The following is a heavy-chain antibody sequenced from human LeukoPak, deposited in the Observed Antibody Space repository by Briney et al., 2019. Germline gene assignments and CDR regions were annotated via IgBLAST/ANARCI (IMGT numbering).Heavy chain of an antibody. CDR2: VIGDGRHK. D-gene: IGHD6-19*01. Sequence: GGSLRLSCVASGFTFSSFAMSWVRQAPGKGLEWVASVIGDGRHKYYIDSVKGRFTVSRDNSKNTVYLQMSSPRTVDTAIYYCARVRFGSEWYSSDAFAFWGQGTMVTVAS. J-gene: IGHJ3*01. V-gene: IGHV3-23*01. CDR3: ARVRFGSEWYSSDAFAF. CDR1: GFTFSSFA.